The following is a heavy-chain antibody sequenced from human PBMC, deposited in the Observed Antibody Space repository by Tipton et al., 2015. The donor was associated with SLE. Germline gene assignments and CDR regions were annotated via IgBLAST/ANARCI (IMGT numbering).Heavy chain of an antibody. CDR1: GFTFTSYA. J-gene: IGHJ4*02. V-gene: IGHV3-23*01. Sequence: GSLRLSCAASGFTFTSYAMSWVRQAPGKGLEWVSTISGGGGGTYYADSVKGRFSISRDNSRNTLYLQMNSLRAEDTAIYYCARWDRDGAAARSDYWGQGTLVTVSS. CDR2: ISGGGGGT. CDR3: ARWDRDGAAARSDY. D-gene: IGHD5-24*01.